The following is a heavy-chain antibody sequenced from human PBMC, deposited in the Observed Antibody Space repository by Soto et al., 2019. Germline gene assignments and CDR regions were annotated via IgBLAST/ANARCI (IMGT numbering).Heavy chain of an antibody. Sequence: SETLSLTCTVSGGSVSSGSYYWSWIRQPPGKGLEWIGYIYYSGSTNYNPSLKSRVTISVDTSKNQFSMKLSSVTAADTDVYYCAWTVRQYGMDVWGQGTTVSVSS. CDR1: GGSVSSGSYY. D-gene: IGHD4-17*01. J-gene: IGHJ6*02. CDR2: IYYSGST. CDR3: AWTVRQYGMDV. V-gene: IGHV4-61*01.